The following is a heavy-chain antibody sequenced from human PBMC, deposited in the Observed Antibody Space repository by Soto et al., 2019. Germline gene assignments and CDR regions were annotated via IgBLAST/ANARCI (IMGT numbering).Heavy chain of an antibody. CDR1: GFSLGNSGMR. V-gene: IGHV2-70*04. CDR2: IDWDDDK. D-gene: IGHD1-1*01. Sequence: ESGPTLVNPTQTLTLTCTFSGFSLGNSGMRVSWIRQPPGKALEWLARIDWDDDKLYSSSLRTRLTISKDTSKNQVVLTMTNMDPVETAKYYCEKQGTDGSWFDPWGQGTLVTVSS. CDR3: EKQGTDGSWFDP. J-gene: IGHJ5*02.